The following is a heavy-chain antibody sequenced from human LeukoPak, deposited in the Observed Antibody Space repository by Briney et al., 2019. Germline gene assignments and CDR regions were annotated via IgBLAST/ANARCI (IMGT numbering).Heavy chain of an antibody. CDR3: ARDDANGDYVSY. J-gene: IGHJ4*02. CDR1: GYSISSGYY. V-gene: IGHV4-38-2*02. Sequence: PSETLSLTCAVSGYSISSGYYWGWIRQPPGKGLEWIGSIYHSGSTYYNPSLKSRVTISVDTSKNQFSLKLSSVTAADTAVYYCARDDANGDYVSYWGQGTLVTVSS. D-gene: IGHD4-17*01. CDR2: IYHSGST.